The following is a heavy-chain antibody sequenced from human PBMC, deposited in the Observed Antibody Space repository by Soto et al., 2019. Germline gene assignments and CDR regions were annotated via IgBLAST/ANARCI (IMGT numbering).Heavy chain of an antibody. CDR1: GFSLSSTRMA. CDR2: IYWDDDK. J-gene: IGHJ4*02. Sequence: QITLKESGPTLVKPTQTLTLTCTFSGFSLSSTRMAVGWIRQPPGKALEWLALIYWDDDKRYSPFLKSRLTITSNTSKNRVVLTMSNMDPVDTARYYCAHIVVGGLGYYFDYWGQGTLVTVSS. CDR3: AHIVVGGLGYYFDY. D-gene: IGHD6-19*01. V-gene: IGHV2-5*02.